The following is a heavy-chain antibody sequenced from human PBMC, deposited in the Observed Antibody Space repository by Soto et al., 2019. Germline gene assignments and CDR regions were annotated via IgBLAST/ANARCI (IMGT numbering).Heavy chain of an antibody. CDR1: GYPFTSYY. D-gene: IGHD3-16*01. J-gene: IGHJ4*02. CDR2: INPSGGST. Sequence: QVQLVQSGAEVKKPGASVKVSCKASGYPFTSYYMHWVRQAPGQGLEWMGIINPSGGSTSYAQKFQGRVTMTRDTSTSTVYMELSSLRSEDTAVYYCALIGGGSHFDYWGQGTLVTVSS. V-gene: IGHV1-46*01. CDR3: ALIGGGSHFDY.